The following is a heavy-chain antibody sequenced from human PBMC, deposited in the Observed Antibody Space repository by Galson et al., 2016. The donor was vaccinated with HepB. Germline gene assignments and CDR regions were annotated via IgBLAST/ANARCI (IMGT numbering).Heavy chain of an antibody. CDR2: MNPHTGQA. CDR1: GYTFTDYD. CDR3: AREIPYLDS. Sequence: SVKVSCKASGYTFTDYDVYWVRQATGQGLEWIGWMNPHTGQADSAQKFQGRVTLTKDSSLNTAYMELSSLISEDTAVYFCAREIPYLDSWGQGILVTVSS. V-gene: IGHV1-8*02. J-gene: IGHJ4*02. D-gene: IGHD5-24*01.